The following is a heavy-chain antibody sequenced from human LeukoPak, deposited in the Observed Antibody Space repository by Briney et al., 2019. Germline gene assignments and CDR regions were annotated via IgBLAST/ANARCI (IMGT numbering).Heavy chain of an antibody. D-gene: IGHD6-19*01. Sequence: PGGSLRLSCTASGFAFSVYAISWLRQPPGKGLEWVSTINANSGTTSYAASVRGRFTISRDNSKSTLYLQLNTLRADDTATYYCAKPISGGLAVTADWFHPWGQGTLVVVSS. CDR3: AKPISGGLAVTADWFHP. V-gene: IGHV3-23*01. J-gene: IGHJ5*01. CDR1: GFAFSVYA. CDR2: INANSGTT.